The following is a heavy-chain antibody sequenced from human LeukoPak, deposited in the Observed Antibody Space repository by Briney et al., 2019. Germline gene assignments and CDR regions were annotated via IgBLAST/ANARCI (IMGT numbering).Heavy chain of an antibody. J-gene: IGHJ4*02. Sequence: ASVKVSCKASGGTFSSYAISWVRQAPGQGLEWMGGIIPFFGTTNYAQKFQDRVTITADESTSTAYMELSSLRSEDTAVYYCARERCSSTSCYPYYFDYWGQGTLVTVSS. CDR1: GGTFSSYA. CDR3: ARERCSSTSCYPYYFDY. CDR2: IIPFFGTT. V-gene: IGHV1-69*13. D-gene: IGHD2-2*01.